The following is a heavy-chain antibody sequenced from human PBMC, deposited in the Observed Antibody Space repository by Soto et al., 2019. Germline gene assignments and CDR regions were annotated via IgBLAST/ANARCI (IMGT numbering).Heavy chain of an antibody. CDR2: INHSGSN. D-gene: IGHD1-26*01. V-gene: IGHV4-34*01. CDR1: GGSFSGYY. CDR3: ARSGGSYFRDGPDSYGMDV. Sequence: QVQLQQWGAGLLKPSETLSLTCAVYGGSFSGYYWSWIRQAPGRGLEWIGEINHSGSNNYNPSLQSRVSISVDTSKSQFSLKRSPVAAADTAVYYCARSGGSYFRDGPDSYGMDVWGQGSTLTFSS. J-gene: IGHJ6*02.